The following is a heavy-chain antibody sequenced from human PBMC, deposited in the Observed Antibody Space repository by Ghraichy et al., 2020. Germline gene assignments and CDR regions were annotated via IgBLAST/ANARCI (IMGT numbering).Heavy chain of an antibody. D-gene: IGHD6-19*01. CDR2: ISTDGRLT. Sequence: GGSLRLSCAASGFAFSSSPMHWVRQAPGKRLEYVSAISTDGRLTYYADSVKGRFTISRDNSKKTLYLQMDSLRPEDMAVYYCARGRVSGQWHVDLWGRGTLGTVSS. CDR1: GFAFSSSP. CDR3: ARGRVSGQWHVDL. J-gene: IGHJ2*01. V-gene: IGHV3-64*02.